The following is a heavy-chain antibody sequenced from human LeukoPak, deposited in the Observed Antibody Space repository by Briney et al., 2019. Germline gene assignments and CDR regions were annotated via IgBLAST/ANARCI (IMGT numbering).Heavy chain of an antibody. Sequence: SETLSLTCTVSGGSMSSYYWSWIRQPAGKGLEWIGRVYTSGNTNCNPSLKSRVTISVDTSKNQFSLKLSSVTAADTAVYYCARGRGYSYGHYFDYWGQGTLVTVSS. V-gene: IGHV4-4*07. J-gene: IGHJ4*02. CDR2: VYTSGNT. CDR1: GGSMSSYY. D-gene: IGHD5-18*01. CDR3: ARGRGYSYGHYFDY.